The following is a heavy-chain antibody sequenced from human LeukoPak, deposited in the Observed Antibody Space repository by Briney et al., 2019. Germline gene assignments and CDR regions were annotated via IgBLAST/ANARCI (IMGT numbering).Heavy chain of an antibody. CDR1: GFTFTSSA. J-gene: IGHJ4*02. Sequence: SVKVSCKASGFTFTSSAVQWVRQARGQRLEWIGWIVVGSGNTNYAQKFQERVTITRDMSTSTAYMELSSLRSEDTAVYYCAAAGGGIAPRRVGDYWSQGTLVTVSS. V-gene: IGHV1-58*01. CDR3: AAAGGGIAPRRVGDY. CDR2: IVVGSGNT. D-gene: IGHD6-13*01.